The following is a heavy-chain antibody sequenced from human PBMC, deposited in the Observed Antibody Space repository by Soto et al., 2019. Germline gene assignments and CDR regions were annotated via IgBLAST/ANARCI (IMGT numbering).Heavy chain of an antibody. V-gene: IGHV1-58*01. CDR3: AAGWGWNYGYYYYGMDV. J-gene: IGHJ6*01. D-gene: IGHD1-7*01. CDR2: IVVGSGNT. CDR1: GFPFTSSA. Sequence: SVKGFCKASGFPFTSSALQLVRQARGQRLEWIGWIVVGSGNTNYAQKFQERVTITRDMSTSTAYMELRSLRSEDTALYYCAAGWGWNYGYYYYGMDVWGQGTTVTVSS.